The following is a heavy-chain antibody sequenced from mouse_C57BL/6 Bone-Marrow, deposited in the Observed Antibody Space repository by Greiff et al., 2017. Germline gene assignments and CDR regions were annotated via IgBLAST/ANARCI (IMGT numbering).Heavy chain of an antibody. CDR3: ARRYDYDSYYFDY. CDR2: INPNNGGT. CDR1: GYTFTDYY. J-gene: IGHJ2*01. V-gene: IGHV1-26*01. D-gene: IGHD2-4*01. Sequence: VQLQQSGPELVKPGASVKISCKASGYTFTDYYMNWVKQSHGKSLEWIGDINPNNGGTSYNQKFKGKATLTVDKSSSTAYMELRSLTSEDSAVYYCARRYDYDSYYFDYWGQGTTLTVSS.